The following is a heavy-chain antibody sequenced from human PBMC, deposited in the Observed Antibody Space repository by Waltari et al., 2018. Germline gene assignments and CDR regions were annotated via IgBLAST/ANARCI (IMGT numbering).Heavy chain of an antibody. CDR3: ARGLIYYYDSSGYYPGGHYYYMDV. D-gene: IGHD3-22*01. CDR2: IYYSGST. V-gene: IGHV4-59*01. J-gene: IGHJ6*03. Sequence: QVQLQESGPGLVKPSETLSLTCTVSGGSISSYYWSWIRQPPGQGLEWIGYIYYSGSTNYNPSLKSRVTISVDTSKNQFSLKLSSVTAADTAVYYCARGLIYYYDSSGYYPGGHYYYMDVWGKGTTVTISS. CDR1: GGSISSYY.